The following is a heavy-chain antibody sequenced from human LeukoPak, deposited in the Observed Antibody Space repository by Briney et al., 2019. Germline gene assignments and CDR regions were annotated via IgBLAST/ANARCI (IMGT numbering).Heavy chain of an antibody. Sequence: PGRSLRLSCAASEFTFNNYGIHWVRQAPGKGLEWVALISYDGSNKYYADSVKGRFTISRDNSKNTLYLQMNSLRAEDTAVYYCAKGYYYDSDGYYQHFDYWGQGTLVTVSS. CDR2: ISYDGSNK. CDR3: AKGYYYDSDGYYQHFDY. CDR1: EFTFNNYG. D-gene: IGHD3-22*01. V-gene: IGHV3-30*18. J-gene: IGHJ4*02.